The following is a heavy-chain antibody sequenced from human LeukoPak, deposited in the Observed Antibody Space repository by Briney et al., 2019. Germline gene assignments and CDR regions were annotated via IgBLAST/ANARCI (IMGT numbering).Heavy chain of an antibody. V-gene: IGHV4-39*01. CDR2: IYYSGST. J-gene: IGHJ1*01. CDR3: ARRPARAEYFHH. CDR1: GASISSSSYY. Sequence: SETLSLTCTVSGASISSSSYYWGWIRQPPGKGLEWIVSIYYSGSTYYNPSLKSRVTISGDTSKNQFSLKLSPVTAADTAVYYCARRPARAEYFHHWGQGTLVTVSS.